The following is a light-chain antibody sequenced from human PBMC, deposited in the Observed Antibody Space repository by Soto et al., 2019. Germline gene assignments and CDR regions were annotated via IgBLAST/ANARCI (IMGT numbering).Light chain of an antibody. CDR1: QSISST. CDR3: QKYKVWPLT. J-gene: IGKJ3*01. CDR2: VAT. Sequence: EIVMSQSPATLSVSQGETPSLSGSDSQSISSTLAWYQQKPAQTPLIHISVATTRATGIAVRCSGTGSGTAFTLTIISLESYDFSVYYCQKYKVWPLTFGRGTKVEIK. V-gene: IGKV3-15*01.